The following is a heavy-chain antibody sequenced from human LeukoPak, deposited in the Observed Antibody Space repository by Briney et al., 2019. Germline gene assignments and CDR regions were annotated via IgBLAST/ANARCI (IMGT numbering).Heavy chain of an antibody. J-gene: IGHJ4*02. CDR1: GFTFSSYG. D-gene: IGHD6-6*01. Sequence: GGSLRLSCAASGFTFSSYGMHWVRQAPGKGLEWVAFIRYDGSNKYYADSVKGRFTISRDNSKYTLYLQMNSLRAEDTAVYYCAKDGAYYSSSSYYFDYWGQGTLVTVSS. V-gene: IGHV3-30*02. CDR3: AKDGAYYSSSSYYFDY. CDR2: IRYDGSNK.